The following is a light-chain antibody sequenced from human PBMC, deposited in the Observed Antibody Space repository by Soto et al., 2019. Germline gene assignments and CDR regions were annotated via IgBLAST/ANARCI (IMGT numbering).Light chain of an antibody. CDR1: SSDVGGYKS. V-gene: IGLV2-14*01. J-gene: IGLJ1*01. CDR3: GSYTNSSSPYV. Sequence: QSVLTLPASVSGSPGQSITITCTGTSSDVGGYKSVSWYQQHPGKAPKLMIYEVSNRPSGVSNRFSASKSGNTASLTISGLQAEDEADYYCGSYTNSSSPYVLGTGTKVTVL. CDR2: EVS.